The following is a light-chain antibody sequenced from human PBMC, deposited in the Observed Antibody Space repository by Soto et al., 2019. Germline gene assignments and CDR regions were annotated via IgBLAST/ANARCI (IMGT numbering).Light chain of an antibody. CDR3: QKYNSAPRT. J-gene: IGKJ1*01. CDR1: QSISSW. V-gene: IGKV1-27*01. CDR2: AAS. Sequence: DIQMTQSPSTLSASVGDRVTITCRASQSISSWLAWYQQKPGKAPKLLIYAASTLQSGVPSRFSGSRSGTDFTLTISSLQPEDVATYYCQKYNSAPRTFGQGTKVDIK.